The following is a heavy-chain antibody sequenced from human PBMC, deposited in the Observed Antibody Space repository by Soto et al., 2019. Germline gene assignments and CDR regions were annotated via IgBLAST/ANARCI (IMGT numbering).Heavy chain of an antibody. CDR3: ARDPSNSSGYRIWFDP. V-gene: IGHV1-69*06. CDR2: IITMFGTT. CDR1: GGTFSNDA. Sequence: SVKVSCKASGGTFSNDAISWVRQAPGQGLEWMGGIITMFGTTIYAQKFQGRVTITADRSTSTAYMELSSLRSDDTALYYSARDPSNSSGYRIWFDPWGQGTLVTVSS. J-gene: IGHJ5*02. D-gene: IGHD6-19*01.